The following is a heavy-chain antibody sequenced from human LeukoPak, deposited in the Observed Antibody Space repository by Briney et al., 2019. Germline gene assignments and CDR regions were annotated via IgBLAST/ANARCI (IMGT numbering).Heavy chain of an antibody. CDR2: IWYDGSNK. CDR1: GFTFSSYG. J-gene: IGHJ4*02. V-gene: IGHV3-33*01. D-gene: IGHD4-17*01. CDR3: ARDSGVTTGDYFDY. Sequence: HPGGSLRLSCAASGFTFSSYGMHWVRQAPGKGLEWVAVIWYDGSNKYYADSVKGRFTISRDNSKNTLYLQMNSLRAEDTAVYYCARDSGVTTGDYFDYWGQGTLVTVSS.